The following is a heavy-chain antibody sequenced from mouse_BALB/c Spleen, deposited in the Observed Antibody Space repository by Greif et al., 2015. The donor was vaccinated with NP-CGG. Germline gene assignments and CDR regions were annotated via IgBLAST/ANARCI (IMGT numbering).Heavy chain of an antibody. V-gene: IGHV1-14*01. J-gene: IGHJ2*01. Sequence: VQLKESEPELVKPGASVKMSCKASGYTFTSYVMHWVKQKPGQGLEWIGYINPYDDGTKYNEKFKGKATLTSDKSSSTAFMGLSSLTSEDSAVYYCARKFISTATFDYWGQGATLTVSS. D-gene: IGHD1-2*01. CDR1: GYTFTSYV. CDR3: ARKFISTATFDY. CDR2: INPYDDGT.